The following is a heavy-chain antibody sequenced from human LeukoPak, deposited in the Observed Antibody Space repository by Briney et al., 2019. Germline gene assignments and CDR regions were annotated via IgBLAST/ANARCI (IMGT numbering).Heavy chain of an antibody. CDR3: SRVSRPNSGRYSRFDP. J-gene: IGHJ5*02. V-gene: IGHV1-69*02. CDR1: GGTFCSYT. CDR2: IIPILGIA. Sequence: GASVKLSCTASGGTFCSYTVSWVRQAPGQGREWMGRIIPILGIANYAQKFQGRVTITADKSTSTAYMELSSLRSEDTAVYYCSRVSRPNSGRYSRFDPCGQATLVTVSS. D-gene: IGHD1-26*01.